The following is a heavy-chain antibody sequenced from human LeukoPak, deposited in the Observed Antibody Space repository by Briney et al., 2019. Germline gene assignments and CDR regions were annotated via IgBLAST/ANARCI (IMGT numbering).Heavy chain of an antibody. CDR2: IISISSTI. J-gene: IGHJ6*03. CDR1: GFTFCSYS. V-gene: IGHV3-48*04. D-gene: IGHD3-22*01. Sequence: GGSLRLSCAASGFTFCSYSMNWVCEALEEGLGRGSYIISISSTIYYANSVKGRFTISRDNAKNSLYLQMNSLRTEDTAVYYCATGYYDSSGYYRKTYYYYYMDVWGKGTTVTVSS. CDR3: ATGYYDSSGYYRKTYYYYYMDV.